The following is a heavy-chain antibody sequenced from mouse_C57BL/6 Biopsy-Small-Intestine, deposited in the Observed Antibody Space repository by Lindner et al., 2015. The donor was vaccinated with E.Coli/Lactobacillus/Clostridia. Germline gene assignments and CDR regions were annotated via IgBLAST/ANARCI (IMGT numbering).Heavy chain of an antibody. V-gene: IGHV1-81*01. D-gene: IGHD1-1*01. CDR2: IYPRSGNT. J-gene: IGHJ4*01. Sequence: VQLQESGSELARPGASVKLSCKASGYTFTSYGISWVKQRTGQGLEWIGEIYPRSGNTYYNEKFKGKATVTVDKSSSTAYMELRSLTSEDSAVYLCARHYYGTSSYYAMDYWGQGTSVTVSS. CDR3: ARHYYGTSSYYAMDY. CDR1: GYTFTSYG.